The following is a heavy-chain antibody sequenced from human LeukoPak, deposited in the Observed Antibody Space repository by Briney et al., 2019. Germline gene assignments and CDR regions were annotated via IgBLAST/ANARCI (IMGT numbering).Heavy chain of an antibody. J-gene: IGHJ4*02. V-gene: IGHV1-2*02. CDR3: AGGSGTYSPDY. D-gene: IGHD3-10*01. CDR2: INPNSGGT. CDR1: GYTFTGYY. Sequence: ASVKVSCKASGYTFTGYYMHWVRQAPGQGLEWMGLINPNSGGTNYAQKFQARVTMTRDTSISTAYMELTRLRSDDTAIYYRAGGSGTYSPDYWGQGTLVTVSS.